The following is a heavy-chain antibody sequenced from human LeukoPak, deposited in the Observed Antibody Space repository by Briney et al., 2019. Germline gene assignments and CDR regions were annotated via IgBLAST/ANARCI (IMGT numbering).Heavy chain of an antibody. J-gene: IGHJ3*01. CDR1: GGSISSYY. V-gene: IGHV4-59*08. CDR2: MYYSGST. Sequence: PSETLSLTCTVSGGSISSYYWSWIRQSPGKGLEWIGHMYYSGSTNYNPSLKSRVTISLDTSNNQFSLRLTSMTAADTAVYYCARGSSGYYYGWGQGTMVTVFS. CDR3: ARGSSGYYYG. D-gene: IGHD3-22*01.